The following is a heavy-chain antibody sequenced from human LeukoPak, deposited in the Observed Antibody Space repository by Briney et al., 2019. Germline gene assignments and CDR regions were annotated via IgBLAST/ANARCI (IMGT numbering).Heavy chain of an antibody. CDR2: IYSGGST. D-gene: IGHD4-23*01. J-gene: IGHJ4*02. CDR1: GFTFSSYW. V-gene: IGHV3-53*01. Sequence: GGSLRLSCAASGFTFSSYWMGWVRQAPGKGLEWVSVIYSGGSTYYADSVKGRFTISRDNSKNTLYLQMNSLRAEDTAVYYCAREPYGGNLYYFDYWGQGTLVTVSS. CDR3: AREPYGGNLYYFDY.